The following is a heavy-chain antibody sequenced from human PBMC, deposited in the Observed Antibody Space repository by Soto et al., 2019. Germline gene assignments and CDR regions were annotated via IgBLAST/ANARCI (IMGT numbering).Heavy chain of an antibody. J-gene: IGHJ4*02. V-gene: IGHV3-33*01. CDR2: IWYDGSNK. Sequence: PGGSLRLSCAASGFTFSSYGMHWVRQAPGKGLEWVAVIWYDGSNKYYADSVKGRFTISRDNSKNTLYLQMNSLRAEDTAVYYCASLNRNSGWDYWGQGTLVTVSS. D-gene: IGHD6-19*01. CDR1: GFTFSSYG. CDR3: ASLNRNSGWDY.